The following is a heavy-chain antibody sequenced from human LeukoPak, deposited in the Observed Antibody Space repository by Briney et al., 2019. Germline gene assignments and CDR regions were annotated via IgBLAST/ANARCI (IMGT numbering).Heavy chain of an antibody. CDR1: GFTVSSNY. V-gene: IGHV3-66*01. Sequence: GGSLRLSCAASGFTVSSNYMSWVRQAPGKGLEWVSVIYSGGSTYYADSVKGRFTISRDNSKNTLYLQMNSLRASDTAMYYCARVRPRGYQETSGDFDHWGQGTLVTVSS. J-gene: IGHJ4*02. CDR2: IYSGGST. CDR3: ARVRPRGYQETSGDFDH. D-gene: IGHD2-15*01.